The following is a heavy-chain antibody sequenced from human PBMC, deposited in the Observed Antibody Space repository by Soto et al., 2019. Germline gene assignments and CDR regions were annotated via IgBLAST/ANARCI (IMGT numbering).Heavy chain of an antibody. CDR2: ISGSGGRT. Sequence: EVQLLESGGGLGQPGGSLRLSCAASGFTFSSYAMSWVRQAPGKGLEWVSGISGSGGRTYYADSVKGRFTISRDNXXHTLYLQMNSLRAEDTAVYYCAKGGVVVAASGMDVWGQGTTVTVSS. D-gene: IGHD2-2*01. V-gene: IGHV3-23*01. CDR1: GFTFSSYA. CDR3: AKGGVVVAASGMDV. J-gene: IGHJ6*02.